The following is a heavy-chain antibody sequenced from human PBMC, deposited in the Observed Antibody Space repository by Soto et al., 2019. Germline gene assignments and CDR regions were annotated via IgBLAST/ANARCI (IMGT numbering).Heavy chain of an antibody. V-gene: IGHV1-69*02. CDR3: ARVKTDSGSYEGDYYMDV. Sequence: QVQLVQSGAEVKKPGSSVRVSCKASGDIFSNYTISWVRQAPGQGLDWMGRIIPILDVANYPLRFQGRGTITADKSTSTVYMELSRLRSEETAIYYCARVKTDSGSYEGDYYMDVWGKGTTVTVSS. D-gene: IGHD3-10*01. J-gene: IGHJ6*03. CDR1: GDIFSNYT. CDR2: IIPILDVA.